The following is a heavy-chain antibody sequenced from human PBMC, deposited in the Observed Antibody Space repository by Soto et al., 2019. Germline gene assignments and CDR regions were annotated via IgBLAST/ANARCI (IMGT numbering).Heavy chain of an antibody. CDR3: ETDRLAAAGTCDY. J-gene: IGHJ4*02. Sequence: GGSLRLSCAASGFTFSSYAMSWVRQAPGKGLEWVSAISGSGGSTYYADSVKGRFTISRDNSKNTLYLQMNSLRAEDTAVYYWETDRLAAAGTCDYCGQGPLVTVSS. CDR1: GFTFSSYA. D-gene: IGHD6-13*01. V-gene: IGHV3-23*01. CDR2: ISGSGGST.